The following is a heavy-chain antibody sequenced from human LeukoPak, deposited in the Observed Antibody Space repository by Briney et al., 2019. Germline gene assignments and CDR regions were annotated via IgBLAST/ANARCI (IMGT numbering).Heavy chain of an antibody. CDR3: ARERITGTVDY. CDR1: GGSVNGYY. Sequence: SETLSLTCTVSGGSVNGYYWNWIRQPPGKRLEWIGYIYYTGSTNYNPSLKSRVTISVDTSKNQFSLKVSSVTAADTAVYYCARERITGTVDYWGQGTLVTVSS. CDR2: IYYTGST. D-gene: IGHD1-7*01. J-gene: IGHJ4*02. V-gene: IGHV4-59*02.